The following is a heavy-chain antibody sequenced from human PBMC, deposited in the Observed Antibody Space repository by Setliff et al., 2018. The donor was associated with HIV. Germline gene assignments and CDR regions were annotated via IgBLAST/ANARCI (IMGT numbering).Heavy chain of an antibody. D-gene: IGHD1-26*01. CDR1: GGSISSGSYY. CDR3: ARRRPPPTGSYSKYYMDV. J-gene: IGHJ6*03. Sequence: SETLSLTCTVSGGSISSGSYYWSWIRQPAGKGLEWIGSVYHSGTTYYNPSLKSRLAISLDTSKNQFSLNLKSVTAADAAVYYCARRRPPPTGSYSKYYMDVWGTGTTVTVSS. V-gene: IGHV4-39*07. CDR2: VYHSGTT.